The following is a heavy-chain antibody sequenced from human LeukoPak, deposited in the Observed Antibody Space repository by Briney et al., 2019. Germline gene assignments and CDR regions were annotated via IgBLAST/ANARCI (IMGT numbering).Heavy chain of an antibody. V-gene: IGHV1-2*02. CDR3: ARLAAVPG. D-gene: IGHD6-19*01. CDR1: GYTFTDYY. J-gene: IGHJ1*01. CDR2: IHPNSGGT. Sequence: ASVKVSCKASGYTFTDYYLHWVRQAPGQGLEWMGWIHPNSGGTNYAQKFQGRVAMTRDTSISTVYMELSSLRSDDTAVYYCARLAAVPGWGQGTLVTVSS.